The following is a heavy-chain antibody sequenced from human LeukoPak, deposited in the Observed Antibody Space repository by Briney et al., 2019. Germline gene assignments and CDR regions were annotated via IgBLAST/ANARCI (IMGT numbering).Heavy chain of an antibody. CDR2: IYPGDSDT. J-gene: IGHJ4*02. CDR3: ARHEGRVLRFLEWSNGFDY. Sequence: GESLKISCKGSGYSFTSYWIGWVRQMPGKGLEWMGIIYPGDSDTRYSPSFQGQVTISADKSISTAYLQWSSLKASDTAMYYCARHEGRVLRFLEWSNGFDYWGQGTLVTVSS. V-gene: IGHV5-51*01. CDR1: GYSFTSYW. D-gene: IGHD3-3*01.